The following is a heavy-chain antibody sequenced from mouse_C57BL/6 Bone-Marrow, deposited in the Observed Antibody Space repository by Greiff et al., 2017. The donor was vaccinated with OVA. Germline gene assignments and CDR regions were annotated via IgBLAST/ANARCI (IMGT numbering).Heavy chain of an antibody. V-gene: IGHV1-50*01. CDR2: IDPSDSYT. Sequence: SGAELVKPGASVKLSCKASGYTFTSYWMQWVKQRPGQGLEWIGEIDPSDSYTNYNQKFKGKATLTVDTSSSTAYMQLSSLTSEDSAVYYCARSYDYDDYAMDYWGQGTSVTVSS. D-gene: IGHD2-4*01. J-gene: IGHJ4*01. CDR1: GYTFTSYW. CDR3: ARSYDYDDYAMDY.